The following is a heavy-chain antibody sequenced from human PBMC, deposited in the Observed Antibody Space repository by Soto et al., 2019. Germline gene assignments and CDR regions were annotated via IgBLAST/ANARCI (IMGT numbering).Heavy chain of an antibody. CDR3: ARGGGDYYSYGMDV. Sequence: QVQLVESGGGVVQPGRSLRLSCAASGFTFSSYAMHWVRQAPGKGLEWVAVISYDGSNKYYADSVKGRFTISRDNSKNTLYLQMNSLRAEDTAVYYCARGGGDYYSYGMDVWGQGTTVTVSS. J-gene: IGHJ6*02. CDR2: ISYDGSNK. CDR1: GFTFSSYA. V-gene: IGHV3-30-3*01. D-gene: IGHD3-16*01.